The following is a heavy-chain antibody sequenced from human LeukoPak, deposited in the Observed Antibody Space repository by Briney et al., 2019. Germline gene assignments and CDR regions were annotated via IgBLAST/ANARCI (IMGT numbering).Heavy chain of an antibody. CDR1: GGSISNYY. V-gene: IGHV4-59*01. Sequence: SESLSLTCTVSGGSISNYYWSWIRQPPGKGLEWIGYIYSSGSTNFNPSLRSRVTISVDTSKNQCSLKLSSVTAADTAVYYCARADYYYYGMDVWGQGSTVTVSS. CDR3: ARADYYYYGMDV. J-gene: IGHJ6*02. CDR2: IYSSGST.